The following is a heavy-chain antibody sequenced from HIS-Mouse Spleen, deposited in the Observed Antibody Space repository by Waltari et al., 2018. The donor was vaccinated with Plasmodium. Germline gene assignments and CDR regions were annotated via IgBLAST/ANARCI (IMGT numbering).Heavy chain of an antibody. J-gene: IGHJ2*01. D-gene: IGHD3-10*01. V-gene: IGHV4-34*01. CDR2: INHSGST. CDR1: GGSFSGYY. CDR3: ARGLRGHYWYFDL. Sequence: QVQLQQWGAGLLKSSETLSLTCAVYGGSFSGYYWSWIRQPPGKGLEWIGEINHSGSTNYNPSLKSRVTISVDTSKNQFSLKLSSVTAADTAVYYCARGLRGHYWYFDLWGRGTLVTVSS.